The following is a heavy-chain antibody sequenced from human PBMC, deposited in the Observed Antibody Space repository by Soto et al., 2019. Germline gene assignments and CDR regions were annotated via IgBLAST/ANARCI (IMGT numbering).Heavy chain of an antibody. CDR1: GYTFTSYY. CDR3: ASGLTVTGFDY. J-gene: IGHJ4*02. CDR2: MNPSGGST. V-gene: IGHV1-46*03. Sequence: QVQMVQSGAEVKKPGASVKVSCKTSGYTFTSYYIHWVRQAPGQGLEWMGIMNPSGGSTSYAQKLQGRVIMTRDTSTSTVYMELSSLRSEDTAVYYCASGLTVTGFDYWGQGTLVTVSS. D-gene: IGHD4-17*01.